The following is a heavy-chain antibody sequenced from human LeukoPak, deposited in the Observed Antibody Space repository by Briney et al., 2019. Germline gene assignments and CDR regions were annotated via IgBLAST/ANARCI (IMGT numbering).Heavy chain of an antibody. Sequence: KPSETLSLTCAVYGGSFSGYSWSWIRQPPGKGLEWIGEINHSGSTNYTPSLRSRVTISLDTSRNQFSLRLTSVTAADTAVYYCARVKVPTVDVWDKGATVTVSS. CDR3: ARVKVPTVDV. J-gene: IGHJ6*03. V-gene: IGHV4-34*01. CDR1: GGSFSGYS. CDR2: INHSGST.